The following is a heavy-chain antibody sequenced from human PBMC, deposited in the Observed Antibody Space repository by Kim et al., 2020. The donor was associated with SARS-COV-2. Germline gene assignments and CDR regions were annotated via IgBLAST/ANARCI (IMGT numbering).Heavy chain of an antibody. V-gene: IGHV3-15*01. CDR3: TTDLTGTGRY. D-gene: IGHD1-20*01. J-gene: IGHJ4*02. Sequence: TTDYAAPGKGRFTISRDDSQNTLYLQMNSLKTEDTSVYYCTTDLTGTGRYWGQGTLVTVSS. CDR2: TT.